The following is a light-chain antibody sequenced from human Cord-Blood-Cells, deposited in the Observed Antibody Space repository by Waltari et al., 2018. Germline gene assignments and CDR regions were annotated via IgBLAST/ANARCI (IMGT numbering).Light chain of an antibody. CDR3: QQYNSYRYT. Sequence: DIKITKFRSTLSEPVADRVTITCRASQSISSWLAWYQQKPGKAPTLLIYKASSLESGAPSMFSGSGSATEFTLTISSLQPDDFATYYCQQYNSYRYTFGQGTKLEIK. J-gene: IGKJ2*01. CDR2: KAS. V-gene: IGKV1-5*03. CDR1: QSISSW.